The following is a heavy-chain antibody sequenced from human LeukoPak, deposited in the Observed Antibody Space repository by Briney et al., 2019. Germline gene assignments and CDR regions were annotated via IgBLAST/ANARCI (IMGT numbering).Heavy chain of an antibody. D-gene: IGHD4-23*01. CDR2: ITGDGGTT. Sequence: PGGSLRLSCEASGFTFDYYAMHWVRQAPGKGLEWVSLITGDGGTTSHADSVKGRFSISRDNSKNSLYLQMNNLRTEDTALYYCANLGNSARDDYWGQGTLVTVSS. J-gene: IGHJ4*02. CDR1: GFTFDYYA. CDR3: ANLGNSARDDY. V-gene: IGHV3-43*02.